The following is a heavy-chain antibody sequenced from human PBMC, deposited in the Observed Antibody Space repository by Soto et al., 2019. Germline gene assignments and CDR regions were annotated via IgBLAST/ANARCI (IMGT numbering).Heavy chain of an antibody. V-gene: IGHV1-69*13. CDR3: AREKWYSSGWTRAYYFAY. J-gene: IGHJ4*02. Sequence: SSVKVSCKASGGTFSSYAISWVRQAPGQGLEWMGGIIPIFGTANYAQKFHGRVTITADESTSTAYMELSSLRSEDTAVYYCAREKWYSSGWTRAYYFAYWGQGTLVTVSS. D-gene: IGHD6-25*01. CDR2: IIPIFGTA. CDR1: GGTFSSYA.